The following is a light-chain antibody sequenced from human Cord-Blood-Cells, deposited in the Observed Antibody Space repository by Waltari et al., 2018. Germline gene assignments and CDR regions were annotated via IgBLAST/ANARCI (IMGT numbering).Light chain of an antibody. CDR2: DVS. CDR3: CSYAGRV. V-gene: IGLV2-11*01. J-gene: IGLJ3*02. CDR1: SSDVGGYNY. Sequence: QSALTQPRSVSGSPGQSVTISCTGTSSDVGGYNYVSWYQQHPGKAPKLMIYDVSKRPSGVPDRFSGSKSGNTASLTISGLQAEDEADYYCCSYAGRVFGGVTKLTVL.